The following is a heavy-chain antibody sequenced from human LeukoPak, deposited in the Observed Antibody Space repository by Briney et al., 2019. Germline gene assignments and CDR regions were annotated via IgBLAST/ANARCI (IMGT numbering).Heavy chain of an antibody. D-gene: IGHD6-19*01. J-gene: IGHJ4*02. Sequence: MSSETLSLTCTLSGGSISSYYWTWIRQPPGKGLEWIGYISYSGSTNYNPSLKSRVPISVDTSKNQFSLKLRSLTAADTAVYYCARRRAVPGFYYFDYWGQGTLVTVSS. V-gene: IGHV4-59*08. CDR3: ARRRAVPGFYYFDY. CDR2: ISYSGST. CDR1: GGSISSYY.